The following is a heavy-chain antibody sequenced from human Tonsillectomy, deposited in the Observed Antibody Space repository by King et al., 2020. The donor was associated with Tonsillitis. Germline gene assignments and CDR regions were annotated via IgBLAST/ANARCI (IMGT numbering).Heavy chain of an antibody. CDR2: ISSSGRYT. J-gene: IGHJ6*03. Sequence: VQLVESGGGLVKPGGSLRLSCAASGFTFSDYYMNWIRQAPGKGLEWVSYISSSGRYTNYADSVKGRFTISRDNAKNSLYLQMNGLRAEDTAVYYWAREYGSGSYRYYYMDVWGKGTTVTVSS. CDR3: AREYGSGSYRYYYMDV. CDR1: GFTFSDYY. D-gene: IGHD3-10*01. V-gene: IGHV3-11*06.